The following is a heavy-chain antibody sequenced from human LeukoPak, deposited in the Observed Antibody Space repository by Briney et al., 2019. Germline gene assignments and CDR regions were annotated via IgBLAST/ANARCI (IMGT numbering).Heavy chain of an antibody. CDR3: AREVDSSSWHGDYYHYYMDV. J-gene: IGHJ6*03. V-gene: IGHV4-34*01. Sequence: SETLSLTCAVYGGSFSGYYWTWIRQPPGKGLERIGEINHSGSTSYNPSLKSRVTISVDTSKNQFSLKLRSVTAADTAVYYCAREVDSSSWHGDYYHYYMDVWGKGTTVTVSS. D-gene: IGHD6-13*01. CDR2: INHSGST. CDR1: GGSFSGYY.